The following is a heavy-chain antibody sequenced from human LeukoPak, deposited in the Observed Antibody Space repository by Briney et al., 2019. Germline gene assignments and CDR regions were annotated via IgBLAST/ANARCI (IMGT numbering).Heavy chain of an antibody. Sequence: AGGSLRLSCAASGFTFSSYVMYWVRQAPGKGLEYVSSTSSNGGSTYYANSVKGRLTISRDNSKNTLYPQMGSLRAEDMAVYYCARGGQSKYDSSGYLNYFDYWGQGTLVTASS. D-gene: IGHD3-22*01. CDR2: TSSNGGST. CDR1: GFTFSSYV. J-gene: IGHJ4*02. CDR3: ARGGQSKYDSSGYLNYFDY. V-gene: IGHV3-64*01.